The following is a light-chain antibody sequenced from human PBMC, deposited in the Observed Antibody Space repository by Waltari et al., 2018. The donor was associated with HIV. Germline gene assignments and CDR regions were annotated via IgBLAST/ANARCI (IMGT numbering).Light chain of an antibody. CDR2: GAS. Sequence: EIVMTQSPAPLSVSPGERATLSCRASQSVSSNLAWYQQKPGQAPRLLIYGASTRATGIPARFSGRGAGTDFTLTITSLQSVDFAVYYCQQFNTWPLTFGGGTKVEIK. CDR1: QSVSSN. V-gene: IGKV3-15*01. CDR3: QQFNTWPLT. J-gene: IGKJ4*01.